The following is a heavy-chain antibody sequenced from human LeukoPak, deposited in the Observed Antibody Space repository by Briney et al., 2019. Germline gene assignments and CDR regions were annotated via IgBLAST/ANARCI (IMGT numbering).Heavy chain of an antibody. CDR2: ISGSGGST. D-gene: IGHD5-12*01. CDR3: AKKDGYTIKSFDY. V-gene: IGHV3-23*01. CDR1: GFTFSSYA. Sequence: PGGSLRLSCAASGFTFSSYAMNWVRQAPGKGLEWVSAISGSGGSTYYADSVKGRFTISRDNSKNTLYLQMNSLRAEDTAVYYCAKKDGYTIKSFDYWGQGTLVTVSS. J-gene: IGHJ4*02.